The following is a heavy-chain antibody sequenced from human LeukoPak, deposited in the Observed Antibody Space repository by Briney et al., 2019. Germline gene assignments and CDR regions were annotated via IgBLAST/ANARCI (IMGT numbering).Heavy chain of an antibody. CDR3: AKGSSWYYFDY. V-gene: IGHV3-21*01. CDR1: GFTFSSYS. J-gene: IGHJ4*02. D-gene: IGHD6-13*01. Sequence: KAGGSLRLSCAASGFTFSSYSMNWVRQAPGKGLEWVSSISSSSSYIYYADSVKGRFTISRDNAKNSLYLQMNSLRAEDTAVYYFAKGSSWYYFDYWGQGTLVTVSS. CDR2: ISSSSSYI.